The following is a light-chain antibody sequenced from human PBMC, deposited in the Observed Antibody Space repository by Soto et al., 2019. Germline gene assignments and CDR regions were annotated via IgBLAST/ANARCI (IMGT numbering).Light chain of an antibody. CDR3: QQYGSSPGGT. V-gene: IGKV3-20*01. CDR1: QSVSSSY. CDR2: GAS. Sequence: EIVLTQSPGTLSLSPGERATLSCRASQSVSSSYLAWYQQKPGQAPRLLIYGASSRATGIPDRFSGSGSGTDLTLTISRLEFEDFAVYYCQQYGSSPGGTFGQGTKVDIK. J-gene: IGKJ1*01.